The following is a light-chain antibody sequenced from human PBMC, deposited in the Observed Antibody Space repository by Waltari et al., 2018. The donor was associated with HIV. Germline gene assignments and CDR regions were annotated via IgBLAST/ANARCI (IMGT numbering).Light chain of an antibody. CDR3: AAWDDSLNGPV. Sequence: QSVLTQPPSASGTPGQRVTISCSGSSSNIGGETVNWYQRLPGTAPKLLIYSEHQRPSGVSDRFSGSKSGTSASLAISGLLSEDEAEYYCAAWDDSLNGPVFGGGTKVTVL. CDR2: SEH. J-gene: IGLJ3*02. V-gene: IGLV1-44*01. CDR1: SSNIGGET.